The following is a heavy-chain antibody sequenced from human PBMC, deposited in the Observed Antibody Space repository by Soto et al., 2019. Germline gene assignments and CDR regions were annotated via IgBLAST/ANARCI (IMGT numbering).Heavy chain of an antibody. V-gene: IGHV1-24*01. CDR3: ATRYRSISGVVIDAFDI. Sequence: VASVKVSCKVSGYTLTELSMHWVRQAPGKGLEWMGGFDPEDGETIYAQKFQGRVTMTEDTSTDTAYMELSSLRSEDTAVYYCATRYRSISGVVIDAFDIWGQGTMVTVS. CDR1: GYTLTELS. D-gene: IGHD3-3*01. J-gene: IGHJ3*02. CDR2: FDPEDGET.